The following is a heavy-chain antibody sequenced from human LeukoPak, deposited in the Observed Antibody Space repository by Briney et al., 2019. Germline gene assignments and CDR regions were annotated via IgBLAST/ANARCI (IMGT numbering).Heavy chain of an antibody. Sequence: SGGSLRLSCAASGFTFSNAWMSWVRQAPGKGLEWVGRIKSKTDGGTTDYAAPVKGRFTISRDDSKNTLYLQMNSLKTEDTAVYYCTTGIRWELELSPDAFDIWGQGTMVTVSS. CDR1: GFTFSNAW. V-gene: IGHV3-15*01. CDR3: TTGIRWELELSPDAFDI. CDR2: IKSKTDGGTT. D-gene: IGHD1-26*01. J-gene: IGHJ3*02.